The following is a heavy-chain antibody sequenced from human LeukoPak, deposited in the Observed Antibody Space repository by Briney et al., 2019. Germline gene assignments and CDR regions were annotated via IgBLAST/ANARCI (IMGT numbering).Heavy chain of an antibody. J-gene: IGHJ4*02. D-gene: IGHD5-18*01. CDR3: ASQGYSYGYYFDY. CDR2: IIPIFGTA. Sequence: SVKVSCKASGGAFSSYAISWVRQAPGQGLEWMGRIIPIFGTANYAQKFQGRVTITTDESTSTAYMELSSLRSEDTAVYYCASQGYSYGYYFDYWGQGTLVTVSS. CDR1: GGAFSSYA. V-gene: IGHV1-69*05.